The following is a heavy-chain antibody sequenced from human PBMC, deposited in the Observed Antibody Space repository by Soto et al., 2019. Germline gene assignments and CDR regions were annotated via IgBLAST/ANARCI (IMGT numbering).Heavy chain of an antibody. CDR1: GFTFSSYS. D-gene: IGHD3-9*01. CDR2: ISSSSNTM. J-gene: IGHJ6*03. V-gene: IGHV3-48*01. Sequence: EVQLVGSGGGLVQPGGSLRLSCTASGFTFSSYSMNWVRQAPGKGLEWVSHISSSSNTMYYADSVKGRFTISRDNAKNSLFLLMIGLRAEDTAVYYCASGTQYHILSRYYPLYFYYFMDVWGKGTTVTVSS. CDR3: ASGTQYHILSRYYPLYFYYFMDV.